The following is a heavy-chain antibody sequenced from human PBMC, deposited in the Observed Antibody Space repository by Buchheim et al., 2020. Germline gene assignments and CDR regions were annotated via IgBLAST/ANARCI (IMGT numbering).Heavy chain of an antibody. CDR2: ISSSSTI. D-gene: IGHD4-11*01. CDR3: ARDSTAYYYYYGMDV. CDR1: GFTFSSYS. V-gene: IGHV3-48*02. J-gene: IGHJ6*02. Sequence: EVQLVESGGGLVQPGGSLRLSCAASGFTFSSYSMNWVRQAPGKGLEWVSYISSSSTIYYADSVKGRFTISRDNAKNSLYLQMNSLRDEDTAVYYCARDSTAYYYYYGMDVWGQGTT.